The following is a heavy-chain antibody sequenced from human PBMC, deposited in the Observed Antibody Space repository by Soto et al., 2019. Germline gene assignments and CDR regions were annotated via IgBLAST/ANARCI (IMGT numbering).Heavy chain of an antibody. Sequence: EVQLVESGGGLVTPGGSLKLSCAASGFTFSSHVMTWVRQAPGKGLEWGSSISSSGAYIYYTDSVKGRFTVSRANARNSLYLQMNSLRAEDTAVYYCARGEYCGGDCYSFVHYWGQGTLVTVSS. CDR2: ISSSGAYI. D-gene: IGHD2-21*02. J-gene: IGHJ4*02. CDR3: ARGEYCGGDCYSFVHY. V-gene: IGHV3-21*01. CDR1: GFTFSSHV.